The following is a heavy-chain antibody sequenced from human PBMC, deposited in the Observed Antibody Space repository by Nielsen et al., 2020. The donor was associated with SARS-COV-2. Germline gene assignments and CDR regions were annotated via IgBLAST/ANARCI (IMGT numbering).Heavy chain of an antibody. Sequence: GGSLRLSCEVAGHFRWYSFNWVRQAPGQGPEWISYISSSGSDISYARSVKGRFTISRDNAGNSLFLHMDSLRDEDTAVYYCVRDREWAFDLWGQGTLVTVSS. J-gene: IGHJ4*02. D-gene: IGHD3-3*01. CDR3: VRDREWAFDL. CDR2: ISSSGSDI. V-gene: IGHV3-48*02. CDR1: GHFRWYS.